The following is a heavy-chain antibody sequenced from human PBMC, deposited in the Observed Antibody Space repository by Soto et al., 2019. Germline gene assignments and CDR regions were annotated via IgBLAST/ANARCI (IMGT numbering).Heavy chain of an antibody. CDR3: GSVRPSGYVLS. CDR1: GGSLSSYY. CDR2: VYFSGNT. D-gene: IGHD6-25*01. V-gene: IGHV4-59*01. J-gene: IGHJ5*02. Sequence: SETLSLTCTVSGGSLSSYYWTWIRQSPGKGLEWIGYVYFSGNTNYNPSLKSRVTISIDTSKNQFSLRLASVTAADAAFYYCGSVRPSGYVLSWGQGTLVTVSS.